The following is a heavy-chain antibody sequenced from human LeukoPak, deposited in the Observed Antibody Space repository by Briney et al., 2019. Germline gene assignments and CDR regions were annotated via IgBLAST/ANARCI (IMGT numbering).Heavy chain of an antibody. CDR1: GFTFSNYG. V-gene: IGHV3-30*03. CDR3: ARPISGGLAVTADWFHP. CDR2: ISYDGSNK. D-gene: IGHD6-19*01. J-gene: IGHJ5*01. Sequence: GRSLRLSCAASGFTFSNYGMHWVRQAPGKGLEWVAVISYDGSNKYYADSVRGRFTISRDNSKNTLYLQLNTLRADDTATYYCARPISGGLAVTADWFHPWGQGSLVVVSS.